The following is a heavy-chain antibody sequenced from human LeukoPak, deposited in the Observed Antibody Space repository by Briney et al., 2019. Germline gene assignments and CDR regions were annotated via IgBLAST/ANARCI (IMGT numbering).Heavy chain of an antibody. CDR1: GFTFSSYS. Sequence: PEGSLRLSCAASGFTFSSYSMNWVRQAPGKGLEWVSSISSSSSYIYYADSVKGRFTISRDNAKNSLYLQMNSLRAEDTAVYYCARDLSAMVRGGAFDIWGQGTMVTVSS. V-gene: IGHV3-21*01. J-gene: IGHJ3*02. CDR2: ISSSSSYI. CDR3: ARDLSAMVRGGAFDI. D-gene: IGHD3-10*01.